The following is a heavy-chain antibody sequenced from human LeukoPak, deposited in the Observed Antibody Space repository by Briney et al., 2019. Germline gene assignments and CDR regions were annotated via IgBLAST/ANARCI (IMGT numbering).Heavy chain of an antibody. Sequence: GGSLRLSCAASGFTFSSYAMSWVRQAPGKGLEWVSTISGSGGTTYYADSVKGRFAISRDNSKNTLYLQMNSLRAEDTAVYYCAKDHRGYYGSGSYFWFDPWGQGTLVTVSS. J-gene: IGHJ5*02. CDR2: ISGSGGTT. CDR3: AKDHRGYYGSGSYFWFDP. D-gene: IGHD3-10*01. CDR1: GFTFSSYA. V-gene: IGHV3-23*01.